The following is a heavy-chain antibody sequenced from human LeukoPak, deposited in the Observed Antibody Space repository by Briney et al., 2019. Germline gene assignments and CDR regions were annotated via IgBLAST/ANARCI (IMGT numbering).Heavy chain of an antibody. V-gene: IGHV3-15*01. CDR1: GFTFSNAW. J-gene: IGHJ6*03. CDR3: TTGFNYYYYYYMDV. Sequence: GGSLRLSCAASGFTFSNAWMSWVRQAPGKGLEWVGRIKSKTDGGTTDYAAPVKGRFTISRDDSKNTLYLQMNSLKTEDTAVYYCTTGFNYYYYYYMDVWGKGTTVTVSS. CDR2: IKSKTDGGTT.